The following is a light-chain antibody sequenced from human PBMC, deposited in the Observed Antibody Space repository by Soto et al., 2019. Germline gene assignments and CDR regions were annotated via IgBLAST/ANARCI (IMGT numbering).Light chain of an antibody. CDR3: SSYTSSSTYV. Sequence: QSVLTQPASVSGSPGQSITISCTGTSSDVGAYNYVSWYQQHPGKAPKLMIYEVSNRPSGVSNRFSGSKSGNTASLTISGLQAEDEADYYCSSYTSSSTYVFGTGTKV. J-gene: IGLJ1*01. CDR1: SSDVGAYNY. V-gene: IGLV2-14*01. CDR2: EVS.